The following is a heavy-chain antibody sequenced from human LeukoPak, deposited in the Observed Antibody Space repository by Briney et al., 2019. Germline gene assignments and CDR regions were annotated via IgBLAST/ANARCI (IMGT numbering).Heavy chain of an antibody. CDR3: ARDLSVYYYYYFDF. CDR2: ISHDGTT. V-gene: IGHV4-38-2*02. Sequence: PSETLSLTCTVSDYSIGSGYSWGWIRQPLGKGLEWIATISHDGTTFYNPSLKSRVTMTLDTSRNQFSLRLSSVTAADTAVYYCARDLSVYYYYYFDFWGQGTLVTVSS. D-gene: IGHD3-22*01. CDR1: DYSIGSGYS. J-gene: IGHJ4*02.